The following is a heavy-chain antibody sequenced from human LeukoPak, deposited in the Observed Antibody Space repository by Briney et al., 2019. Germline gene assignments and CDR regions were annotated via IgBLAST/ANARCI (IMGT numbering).Heavy chain of an antibody. CDR1: GGSISSNDYY. Sequence: SETLSLTCTVSGGSISSNDYYWAWIRQPPGKGLEWIGSIYYGRSTFYNPSLKSRLTISVDKSKNQFSLNLNPVTAADTAVYYCARRRIVATLDYWGQGTLVTVSS. CDR3: ARRRIVATLDY. CDR2: IYYGRST. V-gene: IGHV4-39*01. D-gene: IGHD5-12*01. J-gene: IGHJ4*02.